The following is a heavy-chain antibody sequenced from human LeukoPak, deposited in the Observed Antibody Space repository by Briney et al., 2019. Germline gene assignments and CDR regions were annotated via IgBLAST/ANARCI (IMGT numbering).Heavy chain of an antibody. Sequence: SETLSLTCTVSGGSISSYYWSWIRQPPGKGLEWIGYIYYSGSTNYNPSLKSRVTISVDTSKNQFSLKLSSVTAADTAVYYCARGVLYDFWSGLRGWFDPWGQGTLVTVSS. V-gene: IGHV4-59*12. CDR3: ARGVLYDFWSGLRGWFDP. D-gene: IGHD3-3*01. CDR1: GGSISSYY. J-gene: IGHJ5*02. CDR2: IYYSGST.